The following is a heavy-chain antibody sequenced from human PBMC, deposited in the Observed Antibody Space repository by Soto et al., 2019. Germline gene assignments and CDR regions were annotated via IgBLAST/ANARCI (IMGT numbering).Heavy chain of an antibody. D-gene: IGHD3-22*01. CDR1: GFVFSSYG. CDR2: ISYDGRNR. J-gene: IGHJ4*02. V-gene: IGHV3-30*18. CDR3: AKDTYYYDSSGYYVFYS. Sequence: QVQLVESGGGVVQPGRSLRLSCAASGFVFSSYGIHWVRQAPGKGLEWVAGISYDGRNRYYTDSVKGRFTISRDNSMNTLYLQMNSLRAEDTAVYYCAKDTYYYDSSGYYVFYSWGQGTLDTVSS.